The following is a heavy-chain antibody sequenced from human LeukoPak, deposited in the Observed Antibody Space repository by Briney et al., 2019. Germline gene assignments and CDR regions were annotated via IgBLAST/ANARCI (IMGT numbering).Heavy chain of an antibody. CDR1: GYSISSGYY. J-gene: IGHJ4*02. CDR3: AMRERLAAAFDY. V-gene: IGHV4-38-2*01. CDR2: IYHSGST. D-gene: IGHD6-13*01. Sequence: SETLSLTCAVSGYSISSGYYWGWIRQPPGKGLEWNGSIYHSGSTYYNPSLKSRVTISVDTSKNQFSLKLSSVTAADTAVYYCAMRERLAAAFDYWGQGTLVTVSS.